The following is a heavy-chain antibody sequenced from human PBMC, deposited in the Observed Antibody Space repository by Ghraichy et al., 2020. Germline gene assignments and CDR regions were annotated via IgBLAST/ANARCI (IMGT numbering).Heavy chain of an antibody. D-gene: IGHD5-12*01. CDR1: GQSITTISF. Sequence: LNISCSVSGQSITTISFWGWIRQPPGKGLEWVGTIYHSGEAHYNPSLSSRVTMSVDVSKNQFSLRVASVTAADTATYYCARTIGTSGPFDPWGQGILVTVSP. CDR2: IYHSGEA. V-gene: IGHV4-38-2*01. J-gene: IGHJ5*02. CDR3: ARTIGTSGPFDP.